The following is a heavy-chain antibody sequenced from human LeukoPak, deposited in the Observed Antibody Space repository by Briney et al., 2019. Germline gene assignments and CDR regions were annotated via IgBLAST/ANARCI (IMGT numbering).Heavy chain of an antibody. CDR2: IYPSDSYT. D-gene: IGHD3-10*01. CDR1: VYSFTSYW. Sequence: GESLRISCKGSVYSFTSYWISAVREMPGKSLEWMGRIYPSDSYTNYSPSFQGHVTISADKSISTDYLQWSSLKASDTAMYYCARQSRHSTDYYGSGPGGYWGQGTLVTVSS. J-gene: IGHJ4*02. CDR3: ARQSRHSTDYYGSGPGGY. V-gene: IGHV5-10-1*01.